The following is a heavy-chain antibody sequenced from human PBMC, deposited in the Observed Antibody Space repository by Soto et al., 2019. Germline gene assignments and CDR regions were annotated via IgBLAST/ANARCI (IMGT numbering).Heavy chain of an antibody. CDR2: IIPILGIA. CDR3: ARDGFCSGGSCPRRGAFDI. D-gene: IGHD2-15*01. V-gene: IGHV1-69*08. CDR1: GGTFSSYT. J-gene: IGHJ3*02. Sequence: QVQLVQSGAEVKKPGSSVKVSCKASGGTFSSYTISWVRQAPGQGLEWMGRIIPILGIANYAQKFQGRVTITADKSTSTAYMELSSLSSEDTAVYYCARDGFCSGGSCPRRGAFDIWGQGTMVTVSS.